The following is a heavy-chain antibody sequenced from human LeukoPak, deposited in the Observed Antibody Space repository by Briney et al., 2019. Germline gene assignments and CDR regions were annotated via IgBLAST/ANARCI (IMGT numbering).Heavy chain of an antibody. Sequence: TLSLTCTVSGGSISSGSYYWSWIRQPAGKGLEWIGRIYTSGSTNYNPSLKSRVTMPVDTSKNQFSLKLSSVTAADTAVYYCARVGPVYYYMDVWGKGTTVTVSS. D-gene: IGHD3-16*01. CDR2: IYTSGST. CDR3: ARVGPVYYYMDV. V-gene: IGHV4-61*02. CDR1: GGSISSGSYY. J-gene: IGHJ6*03.